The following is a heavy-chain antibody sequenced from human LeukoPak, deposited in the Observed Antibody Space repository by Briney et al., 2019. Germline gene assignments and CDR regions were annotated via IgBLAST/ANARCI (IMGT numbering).Heavy chain of an antibody. D-gene: IGHD2-15*01. J-gene: IGHJ6*03. Sequence: SETLSLTCTVSGGSISSYYWSWIRQPPGKGLEWIGYIYYSGSTNYNPSLKSRVTISVDTSKNQFSLKLSSVTAADTAVYYCARLRGRYCSGGSCFAYYYYYYMDVWGKGTTVTVSS. CDR3: ARLRGRYCSGGSCFAYYYYYYMDV. CDR2: IYYSGST. CDR1: GGSISSYY. V-gene: IGHV4-59*01.